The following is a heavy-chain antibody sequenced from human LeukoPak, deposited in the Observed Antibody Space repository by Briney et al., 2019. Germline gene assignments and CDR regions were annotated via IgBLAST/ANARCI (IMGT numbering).Heavy chain of an antibody. J-gene: IGHJ4*02. CDR2: IYYSGST. D-gene: IGHD6-13*01. Sequence: PSETLSLTCTVSGGSISSSSYYWGWIRQPPGKGLEWIGSIYYSGSTYYNPSLKSRVTISVDTSKNQFSLKLSSVTAADTAVYYCARSIAPRGSSSWAISLYYFDYWGQGTLVTVSS. CDR1: GGSISSSSYY. V-gene: IGHV4-39*07. CDR3: ARSIAPRGSSSWAISLYYFDY.